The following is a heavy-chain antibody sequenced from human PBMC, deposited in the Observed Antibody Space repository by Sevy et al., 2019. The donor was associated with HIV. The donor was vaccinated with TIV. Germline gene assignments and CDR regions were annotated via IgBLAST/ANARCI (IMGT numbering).Heavy chain of an antibody. CDR1: GYTFTNTGYY. V-gene: IGHV1-2*02. Sequence: ASVKVSCKGSGYTFTNTGYYVHWVRQAPGQGLEWMGWINPKSGATNYAQKFQGRVTMTRDTSVSTANMELSRLRSDDTAVYYCARESYDFWTGPVDYDYGMDVWGQGTTVTVSS. J-gene: IGHJ6*02. CDR3: ARESYDFWTGPVDYDYGMDV. D-gene: IGHD3-3*01. CDR2: INPKSGAT.